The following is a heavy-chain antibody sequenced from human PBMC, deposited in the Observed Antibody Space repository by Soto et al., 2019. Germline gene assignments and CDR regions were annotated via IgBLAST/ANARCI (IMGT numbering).Heavy chain of an antibody. V-gene: IGHV4-34*01. J-gene: IGHJ4*02. CDR3: ARGGYSYGLGIDY. D-gene: IGHD5-18*01. Sequence: SLTCAVYGGSFSGYYWSWIRQPPGKGLEWIGEINHSGSTNYNPSLKSRVTISVDTSKNQFSLKLSSVTAADTAVYYCARGGYSYGLGIDYWGQGTLVTVSS. CDR1: GGSFSGYY. CDR2: INHSGST.